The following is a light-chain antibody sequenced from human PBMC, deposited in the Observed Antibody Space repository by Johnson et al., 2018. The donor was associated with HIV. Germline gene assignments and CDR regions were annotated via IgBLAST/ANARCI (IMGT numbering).Light chain of an antibody. J-gene: IGLJ1*01. Sequence: QSVLTQPPSVSAAPGQKVTISCSGSSSNIGNNYVSWYQQLPGTAPKLLIYDNNKRPSGIPDRFSGSKSGTSATLGITGHQHGDEADYYCGTWDSSLSAFYFFGTGTKVTVL. V-gene: IGLV1-51*01. CDR3: GTWDSSLSAFYF. CDR2: DNN. CDR1: SSNIGNNY.